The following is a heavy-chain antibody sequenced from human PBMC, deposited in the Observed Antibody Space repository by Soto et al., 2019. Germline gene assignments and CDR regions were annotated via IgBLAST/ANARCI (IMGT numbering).Heavy chain of an antibody. J-gene: IGHJ5*02. V-gene: IGHV3-73*02. CDR1: GFTFTGSA. D-gene: IGHD3-22*01. Sequence: EVQLVESGGGLVQPGGSLKLSCAASGFTFTGSALHWVRQASGTGLEWVGRIRSKADNYATAYAASVKGRFTISRDDSKNTAYLQMNSLKTEDTAVYYCTGLYFDSSGYYYEWFDPWGQGPLVTVSS. CDR3: TGLYFDSSGYYYEWFDP. CDR2: IRSKADNYAT.